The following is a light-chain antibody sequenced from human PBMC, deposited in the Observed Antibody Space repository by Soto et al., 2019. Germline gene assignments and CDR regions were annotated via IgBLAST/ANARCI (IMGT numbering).Light chain of an antibody. CDR1: QSVGSH. J-gene: IGKJ2*01. CDR2: GAS. Sequence: EIVMTQSPVTLSVSPGERATLSCRASQSVGSHLAWYQQRPGQAPRLLIYGASYRATGIPARFSGSGSGTDFTLTIDRLEPEDFAVYYCQHYSSSPPMYTFGQGTKVDIK. CDR3: QHYSSSPPMYT. V-gene: IGKV3-15*01.